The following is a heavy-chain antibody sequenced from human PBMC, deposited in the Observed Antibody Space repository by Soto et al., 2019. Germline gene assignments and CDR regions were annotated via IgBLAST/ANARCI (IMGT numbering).Heavy chain of an antibody. CDR2: ISGIGGGK. D-gene: IGHD1-1*01. CDR3: AKDRGGPYLVKPAKNWNDPLYYYGMDV. Sequence: GGSLRLSCAASGFTFSSHAMSWVRQAQGKGWEWASAISGIGGGKYYADSVKGRFTISRDNSKNTLYLQMNSLRAEDTAVYYCAKDRGGPYLVKPAKNWNDPLYYYGMDVWGQGTTVTVSS. CDR1: GFTFSSHA. V-gene: IGHV3-23*01. J-gene: IGHJ6*02.